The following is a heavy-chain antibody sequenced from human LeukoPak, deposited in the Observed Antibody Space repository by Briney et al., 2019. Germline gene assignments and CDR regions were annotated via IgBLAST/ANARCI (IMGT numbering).Heavy chain of an antibody. CDR1: GGSISSGSYY. Sequence: PSETLSLTCTVSGGSISSGSYYWSWIRQPAGKGLEWIGYIYYSGSTNYNPSLKSRVTISVDTSKNQFSLKLSSVTAADTAVYYCALSPGGDYFDYWGQGTLVTVSS. CDR3: ALSPGGDYFDY. J-gene: IGHJ4*02. CDR2: IYYSGST. D-gene: IGHD2/OR15-2a*01. V-gene: IGHV4-61*10.